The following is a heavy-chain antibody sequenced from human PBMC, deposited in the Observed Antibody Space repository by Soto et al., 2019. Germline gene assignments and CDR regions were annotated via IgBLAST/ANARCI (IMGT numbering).Heavy chain of an antibody. Sequence: QVQLVQSGAEVKKPGASVKVSCKASGYTFTNYDIHWVRQATGQGLEWMGWMNPDTGNTGQSKQFQGRVTMTRDTSISTAYMEMSSLRSEDTAVYYCARGRFRRTWFDPWAEGTGVTVPS. CDR2: MNPDTGNT. J-gene: IGHJ5*02. CDR1: GYTFTNYD. D-gene: IGHD3-16*01. V-gene: IGHV1-8*01. CDR3: ARGRFRRTWFDP.